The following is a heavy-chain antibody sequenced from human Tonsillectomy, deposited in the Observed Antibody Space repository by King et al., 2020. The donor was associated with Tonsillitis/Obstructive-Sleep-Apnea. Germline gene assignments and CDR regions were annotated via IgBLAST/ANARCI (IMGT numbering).Heavy chain of an antibody. V-gene: IGHV1-18*01. J-gene: IGHJ4*02. D-gene: IGHD3-10*01. CDR1: DYTFSSYG. Sequence: QLVQSGAEVKKPGASVKVSCKASDYTFSSYGITWVRQAPGQGLEWMGWISAYNGSTNYAQKLQGRVTMTTDTSTSTAYMELRSLRSDDTAVYYCARDGSFYGSGSYSDYWGQGTLVTVSS. CDR2: ISAYNGST. CDR3: ARDGSFYGSGSYSDY.